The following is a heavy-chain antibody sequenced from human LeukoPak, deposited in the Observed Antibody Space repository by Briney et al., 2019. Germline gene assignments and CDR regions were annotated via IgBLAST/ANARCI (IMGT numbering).Heavy chain of an antibody. J-gene: IGHJ4*02. V-gene: IGHV3-74*01. CDR3: ARDVTPDY. D-gene: IGHD4-23*01. CDR2: ITSDGSST. CDR1: GFTFSNYW. Sequence: GGSLRLSCAASGFTFSNYWMHWVRQAPGQGLAWVSRITSDGSSTTYADSVKGRFTISRDNAKNTLYLQMNSLRAEDTAVYYCARDVTPDYWGQGTLVTVSS.